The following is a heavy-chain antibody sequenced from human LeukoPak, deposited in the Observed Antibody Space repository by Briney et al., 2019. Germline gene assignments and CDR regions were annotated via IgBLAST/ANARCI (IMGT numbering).Heavy chain of an antibody. V-gene: IGHV3-7*01. J-gene: IGHJ3*02. D-gene: IGHD6-6*01. CDR1: GFTFSNSW. CDR3: ARVTYQYSSFGVRNHAFDI. CDR2: VQHIGGET. Sequence: PGGSLRLSCAGSGFTFSNSWMGWVRQAPGKGLEWVANVQHIGGETYYVDSVKGRFTISRDNAKNSVYLQMNSLGADDTAVYYCARVTYQYSSFGVRNHAFDIWGQGTMVTVSS.